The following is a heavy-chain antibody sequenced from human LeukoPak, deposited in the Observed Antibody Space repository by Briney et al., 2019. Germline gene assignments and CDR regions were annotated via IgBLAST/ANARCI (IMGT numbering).Heavy chain of an antibody. J-gene: IGHJ4*02. CDR1: GFTFSNAW. V-gene: IGHV3-15*07. Sequence: GGSLRLSCAASGFTFSNAWMNWVRQAPGKGLEWVGRIKSKTDGGTTDYAAPVKGRFTISRDDPKNTLYLQMNSLKTEDTAVYYCTTDTRDYVWGSYRHNLFDYWGQGTLVTVSS. CDR3: TTDTRDYVWGSYRHNLFDY. D-gene: IGHD3-16*02. CDR2: IKSKTDGGTT.